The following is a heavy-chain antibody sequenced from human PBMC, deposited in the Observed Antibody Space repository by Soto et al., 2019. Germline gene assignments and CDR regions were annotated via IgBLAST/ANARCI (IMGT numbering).Heavy chain of an antibody. CDR2: KSTIFGTA. Sequence: SVKVSCKASGGTFSSYAISWVRQAPGQGLEWMGGKSTIFGTANNAQKLQGRVTITADESTSTAYMELSSRRSEDTAVYYWARFVGAPGVEYWRQGTQVTVSS. CDR1: GGTFSSYA. CDR3: ARFVGAPGVEY. D-gene: IGHD1-26*01. V-gene: IGHV1-69*13. J-gene: IGHJ4*02.